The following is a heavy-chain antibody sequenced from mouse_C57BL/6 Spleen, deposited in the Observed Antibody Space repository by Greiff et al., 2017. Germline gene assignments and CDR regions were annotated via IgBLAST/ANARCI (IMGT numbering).Heavy chain of an antibody. CDR2: INPSNGGT. Sequence: VQLQQSVTELVQPGASVKLSCKASGYTFTSYWMHWVKQRPGQGLEWIGNINPSNGGTNYIEKFKSKATLTVDKSSSTVYLQLSSLTSEDTAVYYCARYYNDYYSLDVWGTGTTVTVSS. CDR3: ARYYNDYYSLDV. V-gene: IGHV1-53*01. J-gene: IGHJ1*03. D-gene: IGHD2-4*01. CDR1: GYTFTSYW.